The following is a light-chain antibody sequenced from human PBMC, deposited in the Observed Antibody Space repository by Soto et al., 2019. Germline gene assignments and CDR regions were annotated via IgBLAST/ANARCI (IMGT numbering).Light chain of an antibody. CDR3: QSYDSSLSGHVV. J-gene: IGLJ2*01. Sequence: QSVLTQPPSVSGAPGQRVTISCTGSSSNIGAGYDVHWYQHLPGTGPKLLIYDDTNRPSGVPDRFSGSKSGTSASLAITGLQSEDEADYYCQSYDSSLSGHVVFGGGTKLTVL. CDR2: DDT. CDR1: SSNIGAGYD. V-gene: IGLV1-40*01.